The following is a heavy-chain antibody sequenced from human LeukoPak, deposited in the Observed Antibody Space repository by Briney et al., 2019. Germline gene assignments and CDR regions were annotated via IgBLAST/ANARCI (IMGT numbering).Heavy chain of an antibody. CDR1: GYTFTSYG. D-gene: IGHD1-7*01. CDR3: ARDRLSGTTKWFDP. CDR2: ISAYNGNT. Sequence: TSVKVSCKASGYTFTSYGISWVRQAPGQGLEWMGWISAYNGNTNYAQKLQGRVTMTTDTSTSTAYMELRSLRSDDTAVYYCARDRLSGTTKWFDPWGQGTLVTVSS. V-gene: IGHV1-18*01. J-gene: IGHJ5*02.